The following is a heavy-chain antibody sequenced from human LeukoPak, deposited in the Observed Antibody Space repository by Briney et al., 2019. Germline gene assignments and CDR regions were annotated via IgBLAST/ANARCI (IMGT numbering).Heavy chain of an antibody. J-gene: IGHJ4*02. Sequence: PSETLSLTCAVYGGSFSGYYWSWIRQPPGKGLEWIGEINHSGSTNYNPSLKSRVTISVDTSKNQFSLKLSSVTAADTAVYYCARGPAVLRYFDWLLGFDYRGQGTLVTVSS. D-gene: IGHD3-9*01. CDR1: GGSFSGYY. CDR2: INHSGST. CDR3: ARGPAVLRYFDWLLGFDY. V-gene: IGHV4-34*01.